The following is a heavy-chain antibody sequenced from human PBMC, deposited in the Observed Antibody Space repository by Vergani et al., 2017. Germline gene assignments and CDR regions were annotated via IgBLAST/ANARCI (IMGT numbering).Heavy chain of an antibody. V-gene: IGHV3-30*18. CDR2: ISYDGSNK. D-gene: IGHD1-26*01. J-gene: IGHJ4*02. CDR1: GFTFSSYG. Sequence: QVQLVESGGGVVQPGRSLRLSCAASGFTFSSYGMHWVRQAPGKGLEWVAVISYDGSNKYYADSVKGRFTISRDNSKNTLYLQMNSLRAEDTAVYYCAKEWELGGYFDYWGQGTLVTVSS. CDR3: AKEWELGGYFDY.